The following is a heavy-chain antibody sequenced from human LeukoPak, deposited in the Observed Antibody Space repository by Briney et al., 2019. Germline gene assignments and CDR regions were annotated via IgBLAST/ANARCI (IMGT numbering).Heavy chain of an antibody. J-gene: IGHJ4*02. Sequence: PSDTLSLTCTVWGGSMTTNLWPWVRQTPGRGLEWIGYIYHRGRTDYNPSLKSRLTISVDTSKSQFSLKLTSVTAADTAVYYCAPDWRFCRDEGCVGSWGQGTMVTVSS. CDR3: APDWRFCRDEGCVGS. V-gene: IGHV4-59*07. CDR1: GGSMTTNL. CDR2: IYHRGRT. D-gene: IGHD3-3*01.